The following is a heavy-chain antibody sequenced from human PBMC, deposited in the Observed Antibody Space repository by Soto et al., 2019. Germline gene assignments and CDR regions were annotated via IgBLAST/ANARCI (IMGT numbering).Heavy chain of an antibody. CDR1: GFTFSSYS. CDR3: ARDQAMVRSMDV. CDR2: ISRSSSYI. V-gene: IGHV3-21*01. J-gene: IGHJ6*02. D-gene: IGHD3-10*01. Sequence: EVQLVESGGGLVKPGGSLRLSCAASGFTFSSYSMNWVRQAPGKGLEWVSSISRSSSYIYYADSVKGRFTNSRDSATNSLYLQTNGPRAEDTAVYYWARDQAMVRSMDVWGQGTKVTVS.